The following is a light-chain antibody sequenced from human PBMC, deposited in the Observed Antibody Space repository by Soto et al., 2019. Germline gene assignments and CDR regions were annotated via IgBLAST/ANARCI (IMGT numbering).Light chain of an antibody. J-gene: IGKJ1*01. CDR1: QSVSSSY. V-gene: IGKV3-20*01. CDR3: QQYGSSPWT. Sequence: EIVLTQSPCTLSLSPGERATLSCRASQSVSSSYLAWYQQKPGQAPRLLIYGASSRATGIPDRFSGSGSGTDFTLTISRLEPEDFAVYYCQQYGSSPWTFGHGTKVDIK. CDR2: GAS.